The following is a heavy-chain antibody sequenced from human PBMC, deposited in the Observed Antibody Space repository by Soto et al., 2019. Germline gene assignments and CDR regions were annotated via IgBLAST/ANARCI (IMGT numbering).Heavy chain of an antibody. Sequence: EVQLLQSGGGLVQPGGSLRLSCGASGFAFTNYAMTWVRQAPGKGLEWVSRITGGGDDTKYADSVKGRFTISRDKSTNPWSLQMNSVRVGDKAFYYCAGPGPLGFCGGGSSFAPWGKGTKVIVSS. CDR1: GFAFTNYA. J-gene: IGHJ3*01. V-gene: IGHV3-23*01. CDR2: ITGGGDDT. D-gene: IGHD2-15*01. CDR3: AGPGPLGFCGGGSSFAP.